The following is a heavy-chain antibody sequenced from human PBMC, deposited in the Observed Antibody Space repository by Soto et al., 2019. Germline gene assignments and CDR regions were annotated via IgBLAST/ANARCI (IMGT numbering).Heavy chain of an antibody. CDR1: GGSISSYY. J-gene: IGHJ4*02. D-gene: IGHD6-19*01. V-gene: IGHV4-59*08. CDR3: ARHEDSSGWSPQTFDY. Sequence: PSETLSLTCTVSGGSISSYYWSWIRQPPGKGLEWIGYIYYSGSTYYNPSLKSRVTISVDTSKNQFSLKLSSVTAADTAVYYCARHEDSSGWSPQTFDYWGQGTLGTVSS. CDR2: IYYSGST.